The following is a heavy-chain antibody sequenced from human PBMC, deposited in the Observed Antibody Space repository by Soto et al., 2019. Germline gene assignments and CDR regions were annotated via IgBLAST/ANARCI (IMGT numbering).Heavy chain of an antibody. Sequence: GGSLRLSCAASGFTFSSHAMGWLRQAPGTGPEWVAFVDGSGGDTSYADSVKGRFTISRDNSDNSLYLHMNSLGVEDTALYYCARDREPDGIWTFDSWGQGTLVTVS. CDR2: VDGSGGDT. D-gene: IGHD3-9*01. CDR1: GFTFSSHA. J-gene: IGHJ4*02. CDR3: ARDREPDGIWTFDS. V-gene: IGHV3-23*01.